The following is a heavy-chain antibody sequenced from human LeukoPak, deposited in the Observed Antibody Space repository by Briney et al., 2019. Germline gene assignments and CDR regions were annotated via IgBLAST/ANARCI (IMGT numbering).Heavy chain of an antibody. D-gene: IGHD6-19*01. CDR3: AREAWDGAVAGISDY. V-gene: IGHV1-2*06. CDR2: INPNSGAT. J-gene: IGHJ4*02. Sequence: ASVKVSCKASGYAFTDYYMHWVRQAPGQGLEWMGRINPNSGATKYAQKFQGRVTMTRDTSISTAYMELSRLSSVTAADTAAYYCAREAWDGAVAGISDYWGQGTLVTVSS. CDR1: GYAFTDYY.